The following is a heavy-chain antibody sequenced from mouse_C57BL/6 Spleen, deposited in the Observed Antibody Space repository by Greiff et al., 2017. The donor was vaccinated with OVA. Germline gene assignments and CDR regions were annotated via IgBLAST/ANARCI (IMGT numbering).Heavy chain of an antibody. CDR1: GYSITSGYY. J-gene: IGHJ2*01. D-gene: IGHD2-5*01. V-gene: IGHV3-6*01. Sequence: DVKLQESGPGLVKPSQSLSLTCSVTGYSITSGYYWNWIRQFPGNKLEWMGYISYDGSNNYNPSLKNRISITRDTSKNQFFLKLNSVTTEDTATYYCALYYSNFDYWGQGTTLTVSS. CDR3: ALYYSNFDY. CDR2: ISYDGSN.